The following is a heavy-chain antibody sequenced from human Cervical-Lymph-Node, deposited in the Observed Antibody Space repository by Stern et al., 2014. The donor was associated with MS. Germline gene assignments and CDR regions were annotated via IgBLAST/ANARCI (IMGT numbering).Heavy chain of an antibody. D-gene: IGHD2-15*01. CDR2: VEQSGSP. Sequence: VHLVESGPGLVKPSGTLSLTCAVSGGSVRSRNWWHWVRQSPGKGLEWIGKVEQSGSPHYNPPLKSRVIISIDKPKNHLSLNLTSVTAADTAVYYCARGSSGGSGYGMDVWGQGTTIIVSS. CDR3: ARGSSGGSGYGMDV. V-gene: IGHV4-4*02. J-gene: IGHJ6*02. CDR1: GGSVRSRNW.